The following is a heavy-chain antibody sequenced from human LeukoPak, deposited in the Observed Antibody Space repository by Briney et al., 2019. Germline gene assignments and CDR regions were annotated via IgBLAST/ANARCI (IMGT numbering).Heavy chain of an antibody. V-gene: IGHV3-23*01. CDR2: ISGSGGST. CDR3: AKVDFWSGYYLDAFDI. CDR1: GFTFSSYA. J-gene: IGHJ3*02. Sequence: PGGSLRLSCAASGFTFSSYAMSWVRQAPGKGLEWVSAISGSGGSTYYADSVKGRFTISRDNSKNTLYLQMNSLRAEDTAVYYCAKVDFWSGYYLDAFDIWGQGTMVTVSS. D-gene: IGHD3-3*01.